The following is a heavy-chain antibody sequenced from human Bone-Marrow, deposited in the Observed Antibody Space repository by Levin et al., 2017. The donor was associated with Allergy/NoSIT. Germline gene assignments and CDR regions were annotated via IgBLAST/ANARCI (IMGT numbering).Heavy chain of an antibody. CDR2: IFYSGTA. D-gene: IGHD2-2*01. V-gene: IGHV4-30-4*01. CDR1: GGSISSYDYY. CDR3: ARDGRLEPVAPRGGYYFYVMDV. Sequence: SETLSLTCTVSGGSISSYDYYWSWIRQPPGKGLEWIGHIFYSGTAYYNPSLKSRLTISVDTPKNQFSLKLSSVPAAHTAAYYCARDGRLEPVAPRGGYYFYVMDVWGQGTTVTVSS. J-gene: IGHJ6*02.